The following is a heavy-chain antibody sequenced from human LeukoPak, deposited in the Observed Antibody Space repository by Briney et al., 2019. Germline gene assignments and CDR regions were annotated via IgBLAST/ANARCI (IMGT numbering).Heavy chain of an antibody. CDR1: GYTFTGYY. Sequence: ASVKVSCKVSGYTFTGYYMHWVRQAPGQGLEWMGWINPNSGGTNYAQKFQGRVTMTRDTSISTAYMELSRLRSDDTAVYYCARGGRHYDILTGYPDVWGKGTTVTVSS. D-gene: IGHD3-9*01. V-gene: IGHV1-2*02. J-gene: IGHJ6*04. CDR3: ARGGRHYDILTGYPDV. CDR2: INPNSGGT.